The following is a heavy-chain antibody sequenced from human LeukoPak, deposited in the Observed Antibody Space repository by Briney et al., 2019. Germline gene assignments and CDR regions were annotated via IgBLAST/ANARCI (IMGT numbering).Heavy chain of an antibody. V-gene: IGHV1-2*02. CDR3: ASETYYYDSSGYLDAFDI. Sequence: ASVKVSCKASGYTFTGYYMHWVRQAPGQGLEWVGWINPNSGGTNYAQKFQGRVTMTRDTSISTAYMELSRLRSDDTAVYYCASETYYYDSSGYLDAFDIWGQGTMVTVSS. CDR2: INPNSGGT. J-gene: IGHJ3*02. D-gene: IGHD3-22*01. CDR1: GYTFTGYY.